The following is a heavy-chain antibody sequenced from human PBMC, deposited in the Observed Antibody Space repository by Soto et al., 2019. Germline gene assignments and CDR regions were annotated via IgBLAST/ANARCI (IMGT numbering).Heavy chain of an antibody. CDR2: TSHDGVT. V-gene: IGHV4-4*02. Sequence: SETLSLTCAVSSGSIDNAYWWSWVRQSPGKGLEWIGETSHDGVTNYNPSLKGRVSISVDTSRNQFSLRMTSVTAADTAMYYCARQFDSSGYYYLSSFDYWGQGALVTVSS. J-gene: IGHJ4*02. CDR1: SGSIDNAYW. D-gene: IGHD3-22*01. CDR3: ARQFDSSGYYYLSSFDY.